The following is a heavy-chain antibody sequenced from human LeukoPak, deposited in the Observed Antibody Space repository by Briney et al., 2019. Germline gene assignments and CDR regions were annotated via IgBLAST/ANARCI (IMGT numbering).Heavy chain of an antibody. J-gene: IGHJ4*02. Sequence: GGSVRLSCAASGFTFDDYGMSWVRQAPGKGLEWVSGISWNSGSIGYADSVKGRFTVFRDNAKKTLYLQMNSLRVEDTATYFCGQVGYWGQGTLVTVAS. CDR3: GQVGY. CDR2: ISWNSGSI. CDR1: GFTFDDYG. V-gene: IGHV3-20*01. D-gene: IGHD1-26*01.